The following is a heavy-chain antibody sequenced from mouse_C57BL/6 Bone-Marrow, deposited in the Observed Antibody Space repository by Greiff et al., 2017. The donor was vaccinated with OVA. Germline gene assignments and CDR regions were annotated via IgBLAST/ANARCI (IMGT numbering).Heavy chain of an antibody. CDR1: GYTFTSYW. CDR3: ARIYDDYDVNAMDY. D-gene: IGHD2-4*01. J-gene: IGHJ4*01. Sequence: VQLQQSGAELVKPGASVKMSCKASGYTFTSYWITWVKQRPGQGLEWIGDIYPGSGSTNYNEKFKSKATLTVDTSSSTAYMQLSSLTSEDCAVYYCARIYDDYDVNAMDYWGQGTSVTVSS. V-gene: IGHV1-55*01. CDR2: IYPGSGST.